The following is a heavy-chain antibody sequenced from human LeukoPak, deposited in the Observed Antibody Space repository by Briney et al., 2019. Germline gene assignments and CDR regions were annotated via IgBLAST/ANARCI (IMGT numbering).Heavy chain of an antibody. V-gene: IGHV4-39*01. CDR2: IYYSGST. CDR1: GGSISSSSYY. D-gene: IGHD3-22*01. CDR3: ARRGYDSSGYYYAY. J-gene: IGHJ4*02. Sequence: SETLSLTCTVSGGSISSSSYYWGWIRQPPGKGLEWIGSIYYSGSTYYNPSLKSRVTISVDTSKNQFSLRLSSVTAADTAVYYCARRGYDSSGYYYAYWGQGTLVTVSS.